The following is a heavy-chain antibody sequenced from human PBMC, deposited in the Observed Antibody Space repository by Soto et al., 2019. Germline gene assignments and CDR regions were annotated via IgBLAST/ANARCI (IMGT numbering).Heavy chain of an antibody. CDR3: AKGLTGAPYYGMDV. V-gene: IGHV3-23*01. CDR1: GFTFSSYA. D-gene: IGHD7-27*01. Sequence: EVQLLESGGGLVQPGGSLRLSCAASGFTFSSYAMSWVRQAPGKGLEWVSAITGSGGRTYYADSVKGRFIISRDNSKNTLYLQMNSLRAEDTAVYYCAKGLTGAPYYGMDVWGQGTTVTVSS. CDR2: ITGSGGRT. J-gene: IGHJ6*02.